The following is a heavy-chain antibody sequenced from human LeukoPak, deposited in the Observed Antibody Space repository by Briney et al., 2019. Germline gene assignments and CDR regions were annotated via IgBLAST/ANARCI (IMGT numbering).Heavy chain of an antibody. J-gene: IGHJ3*01. Sequence: GGSLRLSCAASGFTFRTYGMHWVRQAPGKGREGVTFIRYDGSDKYYADSVKGRFTISRDNSKNTLFLQMNSLRVEDTAVYYCAKRADYYDSSRALYDAFDLWGQGTMVTVSS. D-gene: IGHD3-16*01. CDR1: GFTFRTYG. V-gene: IGHV3-30*02. CDR3: AKRADYYDSSRALYDAFDL. CDR2: IRYDGSDK.